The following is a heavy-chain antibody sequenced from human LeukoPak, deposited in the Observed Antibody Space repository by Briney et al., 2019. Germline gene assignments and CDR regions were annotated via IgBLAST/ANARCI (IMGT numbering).Heavy chain of an antibody. CDR3: AREYFDSSGYYGDHLDY. CDR1: GFTFSNHE. CDR2: IWFDGSNK. D-gene: IGHD3-22*01. J-gene: IGHJ4*02. Sequence: PGGSLRLSCAASGFTFSNHEMNWVRQAPGKGLEWVAVIWFDGSNKYYAESVKGRFTISRDNSRNTLYLQMNSLRAEDTAVYYCAREYFDSSGYYGDHLDYWGQGTLVTVSS. V-gene: IGHV3-33*08.